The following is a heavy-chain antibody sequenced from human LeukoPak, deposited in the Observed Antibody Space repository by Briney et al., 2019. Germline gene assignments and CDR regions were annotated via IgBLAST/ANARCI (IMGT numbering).Heavy chain of an antibody. J-gene: IGHJ6*02. Sequence: GGSLRLSCAASGSTFSSYSMNWVRRAPGKGLEWVSSISSSSSYIYYADSVKGRFTISRDNAKNSLYLQMNSLRAEDTAVYYCASPSDYGMDVWGQGTTVTVSS. CDR3: ASPSDYGMDV. V-gene: IGHV3-21*01. CDR1: GSTFSSYS. CDR2: ISSSSSYI.